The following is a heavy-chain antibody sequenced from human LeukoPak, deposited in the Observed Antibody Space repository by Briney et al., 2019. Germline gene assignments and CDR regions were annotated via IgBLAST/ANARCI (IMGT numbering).Heavy chain of an antibody. CDR1: GGSISDSDYF. CDR2: IYYSGRA. CDR3: ARRTMSPGGIPDYFAP. V-gene: IGHV4-39*01. D-gene: IGHD3-10*02. J-gene: IGHJ5*02. Sequence: SDTLSLTCSLSGGSISDSDYFWGWIRQHPGKGLEWLATIYYSGRAFYNPSLKSRVTISADTSKNQFSLNLRSVTAADTAGYYCARRTMSPGGIPDYFAPWGQGTLVTVSS.